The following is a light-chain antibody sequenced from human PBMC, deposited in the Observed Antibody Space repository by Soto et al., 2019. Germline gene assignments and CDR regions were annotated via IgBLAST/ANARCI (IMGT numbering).Light chain of an antibody. CDR3: CSYPGSSSYV. CDR2: EGS. CDR1: SSDVGSYNL. V-gene: IGLV2-23*01. J-gene: IGLJ1*01. Sequence: QSALTQPTSVSGSPGQSITISCTGTSSDVGSYNLVSWYQQHPGKAPKVMIYEGSKRPSGASNRFSGSKSGNTASLTISGLQAEDEADYYWCSYPGSSSYVFGTGTKVTVL.